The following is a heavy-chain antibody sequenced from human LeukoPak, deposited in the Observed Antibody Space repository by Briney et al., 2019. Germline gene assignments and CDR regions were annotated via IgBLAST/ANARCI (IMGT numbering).Heavy chain of an antibody. V-gene: IGHV4-39*01. J-gene: IGHJ4*02. Sequence: SETLSLTCTVSGGSISSSSYYWGWLRQPRGKGGEWIGSIYYSGRTYYNPSLKSRVTISVDTSKPPFSLKLSSLTAPDTAVYYCATHDNRAIVGAIGYWGQGTLVTVPS. CDR3: ATHDNRAIVGAIGY. CDR2: IYYSGRT. D-gene: IGHD1-26*01. CDR1: GGSISSSSYY.